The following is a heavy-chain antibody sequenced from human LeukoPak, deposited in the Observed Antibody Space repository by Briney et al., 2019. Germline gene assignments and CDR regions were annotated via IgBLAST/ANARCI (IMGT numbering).Heavy chain of an antibody. J-gene: IGHJ4*02. CDR3: ARKTDHQTGGDY. D-gene: IGHD1-1*01. CDR2: IYSGGST. Sequence: PRGSLRLSCEASGFTFSSYAMTWVRQAPGEGLEWVSLIYSGGSTSYADSVKGRFTISRDNSKNTLYLQMNSLRAEDTAVYYCARKTDHQTGGDYWGQGTLVTVSS. CDR1: GFTFSSYA. V-gene: IGHV3-66*01.